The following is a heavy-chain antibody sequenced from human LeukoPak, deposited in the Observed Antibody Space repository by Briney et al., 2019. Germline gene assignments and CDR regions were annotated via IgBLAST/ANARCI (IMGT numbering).Heavy chain of an antibody. D-gene: IGHD3-16*01. CDR1: GFTFSNYA. CDR2: ISYDGSIK. J-gene: IGHJ4*02. CDR3: ARDRGGEWSSGALDY. Sequence: GGSLRLSCAASGFTFSNYAMHWVRQAPGKGLEWVAVISYDGSIKYYADSVNGRFTISRGNSMATLYLQMNSLRAEDTAVYYCARDRGGEWSSGALDYWGQGTLVTVSS. V-gene: IGHV3-30-3*01.